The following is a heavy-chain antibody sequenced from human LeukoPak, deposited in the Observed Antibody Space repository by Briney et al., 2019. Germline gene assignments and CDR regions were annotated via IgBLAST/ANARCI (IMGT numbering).Heavy chain of an antibody. V-gene: IGHV3-53*05. CDR1: GFTVSSNY. CDR2: IYSGGST. D-gene: IGHD4-17*01. Sequence: GGSLRLSCAASGFTVSSNYMSWVRQAPGKGLEWVSVIYSGGSTYYADSVKGRFTISRDNSKNTLYLQMNSLRAEDTAVYYCAGGGAVTTVTTRLESPFDPWGQGTLVTVSS. CDR3: AGGGAVTTVTTRLESPFDP. J-gene: IGHJ5*02.